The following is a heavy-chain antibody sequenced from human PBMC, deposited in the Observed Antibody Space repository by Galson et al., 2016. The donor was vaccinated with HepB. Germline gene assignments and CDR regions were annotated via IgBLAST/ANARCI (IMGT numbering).Heavy chain of an antibody. J-gene: IGHJ4*02. CDR1: GFTFRSYD. CDR3: AREMSSAGWQKVFDR. D-gene: IGHD6-19*01. Sequence: SLRLSCAASGFTFRSYDMHWVRQAPGKGLDWVAVINHDGSNEYYEDSVKGRFTISRDDSKNTVYLQMNSLRAEDTAVYYCAREMSSAGWQKVFDRWGQGSLVTVSA. CDR2: INHDGSNE. V-gene: IGHV3-33*01.